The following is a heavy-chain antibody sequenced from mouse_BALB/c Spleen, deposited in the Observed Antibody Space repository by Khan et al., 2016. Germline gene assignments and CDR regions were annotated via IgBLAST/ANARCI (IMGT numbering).Heavy chain of an antibody. CDR1: GYAFTNYG. CDR2: IKTYSGEA. D-gene: IGHD6-1*01. CDR3: SRRRQLDLYYAMDY. V-gene: IGHV9-1*02. J-gene: IGHJ4*01. Sequence: QIQLVQSGPEVKKPGETVKISCKASGYAFTNYGMNWVKQAPGKGLKWMGWIKTYSGEATYAADFKGRFAFSLETSASTAYLQINSLKSEDRATYFCSRRRQLDLYYAMDYWGQGTSVTVSS.